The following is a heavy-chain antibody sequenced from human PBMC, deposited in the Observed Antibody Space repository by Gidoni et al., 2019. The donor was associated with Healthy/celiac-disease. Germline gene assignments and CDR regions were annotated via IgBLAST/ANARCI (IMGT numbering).Heavy chain of an antibody. D-gene: IGHD3-10*01. V-gene: IGHV3-9*01. CDR3: AKDKGTYYYGSGSYLPYYYYGMDV. J-gene: IGHJ6*02. Sequence: SVKGRFTISRDNAKNSLYLQMNSLRAEDTALYYCAKDKGTYYYGSGSYLPYYYYGMDVWGQGTTVTVSS.